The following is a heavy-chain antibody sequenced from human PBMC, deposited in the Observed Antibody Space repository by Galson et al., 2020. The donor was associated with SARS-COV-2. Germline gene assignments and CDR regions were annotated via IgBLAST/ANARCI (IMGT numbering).Heavy chain of an antibody. CDR3: AREVANYDVWSGYYGIDG. V-gene: IGHV3-33*01. CDR1: GFTFSSYG. J-gene: IGHJ6*02. Sequence: GESLKISCAASGFTFSSYGMHWVRQAPGKGLEWVAVIWYDGSNKYYADSVKGRFTISRDNSKNTLYLQMNSLRAEDTAVYYCAREVANYDVWSGYYGIDGCGQGTTVTVS. D-gene: IGHD3-3*01. CDR2: IWYDGSNK.